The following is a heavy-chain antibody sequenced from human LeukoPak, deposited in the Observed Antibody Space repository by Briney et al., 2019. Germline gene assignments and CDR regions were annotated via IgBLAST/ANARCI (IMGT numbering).Heavy chain of an antibody. CDR1: GYTFTSYY. V-gene: IGHV1-46*01. Sequence: GASVKVSCKASGYTFTSYYMHWVRQAPGQGLEWMGIISPSGGSTSYAQKFQGRVTMTRDTSTSTVYMELSSLRTEDTTVYYCARDSPGVYYGSGSYYNALGYWGQGTLVTVSS. CDR2: ISPSGGST. J-gene: IGHJ4*02. D-gene: IGHD3-10*01. CDR3: ARDSPGVYYGSGSYYNALGY.